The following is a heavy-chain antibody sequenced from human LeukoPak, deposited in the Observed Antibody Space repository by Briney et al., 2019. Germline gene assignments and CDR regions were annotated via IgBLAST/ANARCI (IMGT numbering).Heavy chain of an antibody. J-gene: IGHJ4*02. D-gene: IGHD2-2*01. V-gene: IGHV3-11*01. CDR3: ATNHRLGYCSSTSCYPIDY. CDR1: GFTFSSYA. CDR2: ISSSGSTI. Sequence: GGSLRLSCAASGFTFSSYAMSWIRQAPGKGLEWVSYISSSGSTIYYADSVKGRFTISRDNAKNSLYLQVNSLRAEDTAVYYCATNHRLGYCSSTSCYPIDYWGQGTLVTVSS.